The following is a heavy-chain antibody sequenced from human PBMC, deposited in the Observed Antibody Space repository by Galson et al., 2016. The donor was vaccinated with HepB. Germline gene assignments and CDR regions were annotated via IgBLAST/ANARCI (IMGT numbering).Heavy chain of an antibody. J-gene: IGHJ3*02. D-gene: IGHD5-18*01. CDR2: ISYDGSSK. V-gene: IGHV3-30*18. CDR1: GLTVSGDY. CDR3: AKSVGIQLWLDHAFDI. Sequence: SLRLSCAVSGLTVSGDYMSWVRQAPGKGLEWVAVISYDGSSKYYADSVKGRFTISRDNSKNTLYVQMNSLRAEDTAVYYCAKSVGIQLWLDHAFDIWGQGTMVTVSS.